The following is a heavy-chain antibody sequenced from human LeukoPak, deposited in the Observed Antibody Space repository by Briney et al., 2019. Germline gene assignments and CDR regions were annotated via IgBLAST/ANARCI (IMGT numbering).Heavy chain of an antibody. CDR1: GGSISSGGYY. J-gene: IGHJ2*01. CDR2: IYYSGST. D-gene: IGHD3-22*01. CDR3: ARGPLGDSSGYYDYWYFDL. V-gene: IGHV4-31*03. Sequence: SQTLSLNCTVSGGSISSGGYYWSWIRQHPGKGLEWIGYIYYSGSTYYNPSLKSRVTISVDTSKNQFSLKLSSVTAADTAVYYCARGPLGDSSGYYDYWYFDLWGRGTLVTVSS.